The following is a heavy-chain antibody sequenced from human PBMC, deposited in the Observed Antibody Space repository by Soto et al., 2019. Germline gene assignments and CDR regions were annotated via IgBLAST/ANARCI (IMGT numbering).Heavy chain of an antibody. J-gene: IGHJ6*02. V-gene: IGHV3-23*01. Sequence: GSLRLSCAASGFTFSSYAMSWVRQAPGKGLEWVSAISGSGGSTYYADSVKGRFTISRDNSKNTLYLQMNSLRAEDTAVYYCAKASIAAAGYPDYYYGMDVWGQGTTVTVSS. D-gene: IGHD6-13*01. CDR2: ISGSGGST. CDR1: GFTFSSYA. CDR3: AKASIAAAGYPDYYYGMDV.